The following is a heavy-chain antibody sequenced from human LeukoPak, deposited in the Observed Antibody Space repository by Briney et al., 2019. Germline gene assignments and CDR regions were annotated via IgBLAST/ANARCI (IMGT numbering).Heavy chain of an antibody. V-gene: IGHV1-46*01. J-gene: IGHJ6*03. D-gene: IGHD3-10*01. CDR1: GYTFTNYY. CDR2: INPSGGSA. Sequence: ASVKVSCKASGYTFTNYYLHWVRQAPGQGLEWMGIINPSGGSANFAQKFQGRVTMTRDTSTSTVYMDLSSLRSEDTAVYYCARGGTRGVKTPNYYYYYYMDVWGKGTTVTISS. CDR3: ARGGTRGVKTPNYYYYYYMDV.